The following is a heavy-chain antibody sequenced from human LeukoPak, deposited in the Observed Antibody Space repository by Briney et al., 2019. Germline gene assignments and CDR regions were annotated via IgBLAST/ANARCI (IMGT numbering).Heavy chain of an antibody. D-gene: IGHD2-2*01. Sequence: SGTLSLTCTVSGGSISSYYWSWIRQPPGKGLEWIGYIYYSGSTNYNPSLKSRVTISVDTSKNQFSLKLSSVTAADTAVYYCARGVPRYYYMDVWGKGTTVTVSS. CDR1: GGSISSYY. CDR2: IYYSGST. CDR3: ARGVPRYYYMDV. J-gene: IGHJ6*03. V-gene: IGHV4-59*01.